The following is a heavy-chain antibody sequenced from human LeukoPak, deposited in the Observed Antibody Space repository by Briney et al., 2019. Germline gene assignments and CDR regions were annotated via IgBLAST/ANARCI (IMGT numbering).Heavy chain of an antibody. CDR3: ARVPTEVAAADY. J-gene: IGHJ4*02. Sequence: GASVKVSCKASGYTFTGYYMHWVRQAPGQGLEWMGWINPNSGGTNYAQKFQGRVTMTRDTSISTAYMELRRLRSDDTAVYYCARVPTEVAAADYWGQGTLVTVSS. V-gene: IGHV1-2*02. D-gene: IGHD6-13*01. CDR2: INPNSGGT. CDR1: GYTFTGYY.